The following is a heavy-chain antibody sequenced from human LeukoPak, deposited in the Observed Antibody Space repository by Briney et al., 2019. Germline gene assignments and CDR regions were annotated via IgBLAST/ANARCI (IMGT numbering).Heavy chain of an antibody. V-gene: IGHV3-48*03. J-gene: IGHJ6*02. CDR1: GFTFGSYE. D-gene: IGHD3-10*01. Sequence: GGSLRLSCTASGFTFGSYEMNWVRQAPGKGLEWVSYISTSGSTIYYADSVKGRFTISRDNSKNTLYLQMSSLRGEDTAVYYCAKNYESGRGVPYGMDVWGQGTMVTVSS. CDR2: ISTSGSTI. CDR3: AKNYESGRGVPYGMDV.